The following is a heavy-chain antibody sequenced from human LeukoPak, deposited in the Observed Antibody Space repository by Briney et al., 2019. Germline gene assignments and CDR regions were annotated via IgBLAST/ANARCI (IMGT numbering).Heavy chain of an antibody. CDR3: ARVEEGATISDFYYYYMDV. D-gene: IGHD1-26*01. V-gene: IGHV3-64*01. J-gene: IGHJ6*03. Sequence: GGSLRLSCAASGFTFSDYTMRWVRQAPGKRLEYVSAITSNGGNIHYANSVKGRFTISRDNSKNSLYLQMGGLRTEDMAVYHCARVEEGATISDFYYYYMDVWGKGTTVTVSS. CDR2: ITSNGGNI. CDR1: GFTFSDYT.